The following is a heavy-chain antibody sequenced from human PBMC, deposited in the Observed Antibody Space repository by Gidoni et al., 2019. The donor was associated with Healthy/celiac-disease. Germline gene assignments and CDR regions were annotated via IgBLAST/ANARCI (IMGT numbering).Heavy chain of an antibody. V-gene: IGHV1-2*06. D-gene: IGHD3-10*01. CDR2: INPNSGGT. CDR1: GYTFTGYY. J-gene: IGHJ4*02. CDR3: ARGRMVRGVIIYYFDY. Sequence: QVQLVQSGAEVKKPGASVKVSCKASGYTFTGYYMHWVRQAPGQGLEWMGRINPNSGGTNYAQKFQGRVTMTRDTSISTAYMELSRLRSDDTAVYYCARGRMVRGVIIYYFDYWGQGTLVTVSS.